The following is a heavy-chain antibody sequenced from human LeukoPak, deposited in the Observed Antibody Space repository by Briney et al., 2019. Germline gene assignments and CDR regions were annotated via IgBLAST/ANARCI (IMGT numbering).Heavy chain of an antibody. CDR3: ARDRHRGIRYVNYYYYMDV. CDR2: INPNSGGT. V-gene: IGHV1-2*02. J-gene: IGHJ6*03. CDR1: GYTFTGYY. D-gene: IGHD6-13*01. Sequence: GASVKVSCKASGYTFTGYYMHWVRQAPGQGLEWMGWINPNSGGTNYAQKFQGRVTMTRDTSISTAYMELSRLRSDDTAVYYCARDRHRGIRYVNYYYYMDVWGKGTTVTVSS.